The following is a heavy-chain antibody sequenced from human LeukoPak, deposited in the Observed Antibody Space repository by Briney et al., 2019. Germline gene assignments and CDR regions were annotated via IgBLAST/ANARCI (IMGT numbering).Heavy chain of an antibody. CDR2: IWYDGSNK. CDR3: AKWYGDYGFWFDP. Sequence: GRSLRLSCAASGFTFSSYGMHWVRLAPGKGLEWVAVIWYDGSNKYYADSVKGRFTISRDNSKNTLYLQMNSLRAEDTAVYYCAKWYGDYGFWFDPWGQGTLVTVSS. J-gene: IGHJ5*02. D-gene: IGHD4-17*01. CDR1: GFTFSSYG. V-gene: IGHV3-33*06.